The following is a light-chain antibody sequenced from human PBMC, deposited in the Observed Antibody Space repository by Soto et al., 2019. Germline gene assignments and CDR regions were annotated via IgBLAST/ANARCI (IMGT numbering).Light chain of an antibody. CDR3: QSSESNNWV. Sequence: NFMLTQPHSVSESPGKTVTISCTRSSGSFASNYVQWYQQRPGSAPTSVIYEDKQRASGVPERFSGSIDTSSNSASLTISGLKTEDEADYYCQSSESNNWVFGGGTKLTVL. CDR2: EDK. J-gene: IGLJ3*02. CDR1: SGSFASNY. V-gene: IGLV6-57*04.